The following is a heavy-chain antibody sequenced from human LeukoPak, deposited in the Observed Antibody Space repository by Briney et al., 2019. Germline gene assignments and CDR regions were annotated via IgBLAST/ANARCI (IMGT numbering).Heavy chain of an antibody. J-gene: IGHJ5*02. V-gene: IGHV3-74*01. D-gene: IGHD3-22*01. CDR2: INSDGIDT. CDR3: ARDLGQYYDTSDNWFDP. Sequence: GGSLRLSCAASGFTFSNYWMHWVRQAPGKGLVWVSRINSDGIDTSYADSVKGRFTISRDNAKNTLNLQMNSLRAEDTAVYYCARDLGQYYDTSDNWFDPWGQGTLVTVSS. CDR1: GFTFSNYW.